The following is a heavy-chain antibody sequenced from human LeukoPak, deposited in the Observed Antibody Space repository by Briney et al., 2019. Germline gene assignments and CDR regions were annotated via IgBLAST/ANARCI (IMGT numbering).Heavy chain of an antibody. V-gene: IGHV3-53*01. CDR3: AREAVRSGSFFRYFDY. CDR2: IYSGGST. CDR1: GFTVSSNY. Sequence: GGSLRLSCAASGFTVSSNYMSWVRQAPGKGLEWVSVIYSGGSTYYADSVKGRFTTSRDNSKNTLYLQMNSLRAEDTAVYYCAREAVRSGSFFRYFDYWGQGTLVTVSS. J-gene: IGHJ4*02. D-gene: IGHD3-3*01.